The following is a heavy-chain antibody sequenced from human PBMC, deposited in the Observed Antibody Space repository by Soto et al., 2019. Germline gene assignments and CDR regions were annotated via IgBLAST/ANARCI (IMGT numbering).Heavy chain of an antibody. D-gene: IGHD3-16*01. J-gene: IGHJ4*02. Sequence: VQLLESGGASVQPGGSLRLSCAATGFIFGNYAMTWVRQAPGKGLEWVSAVTGSGGSTYYADSVKGRFSISRDNSKNTLHLQMNALRAEDTAVYYCAKSDYVRGRKSSYYFDYWGQGTLVTVSS. CDR3: AKSDYVRGRKSSYYFDY. V-gene: IGHV3-23*01. CDR2: VTGSGGST. CDR1: GFIFGNYA.